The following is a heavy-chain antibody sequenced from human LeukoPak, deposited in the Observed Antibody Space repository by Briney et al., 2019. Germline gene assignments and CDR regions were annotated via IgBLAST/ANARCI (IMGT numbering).Heavy chain of an antibody. CDR3: ARTSRHYYGSGKNLTPWPAGLDV. V-gene: IGHV4-59*01. D-gene: IGHD3-10*01. CDR2: SGSA. CDR1: GGSFSDYY. J-gene: IGHJ6*02. Sequence: SETLSLTCTVSGGSFSDYYWTWIRQPPGKGLEWIGYSGSAKYNPSLKSRVTISTDTSKRHFSLTLSNVTAADTAVYYCARTSRHYYGSGKNLTPWPAGLDVWGPGTTVAVS.